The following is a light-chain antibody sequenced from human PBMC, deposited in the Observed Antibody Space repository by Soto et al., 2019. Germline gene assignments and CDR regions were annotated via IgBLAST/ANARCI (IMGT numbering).Light chain of an antibody. J-gene: IGKJ5*01. V-gene: IGKV1-39*01. CDR1: QSITNY. CDR3: QQSYSPPPIT. CDR2: AAS. Sequence: DIQMTQSPSSLSASVGDRVTITCRASQSITNYLNWYQKKPGKAPKLLIYAASSLQRGVPSRFSGSGSGTDFTLTIGSLQPEDFAIYYCQQSYSPPPITLGQGTRLEIK.